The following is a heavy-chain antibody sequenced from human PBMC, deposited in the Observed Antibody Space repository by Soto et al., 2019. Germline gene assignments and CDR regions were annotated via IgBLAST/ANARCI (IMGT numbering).Heavy chain of an antibody. J-gene: IGHJ3*02. D-gene: IGHD6-19*01. CDR2: IYPGDSDT. CDR1: GYSFTSYW. CDR3: AVCGLAVAGNDAFDT. Sequence: GESLKISCKGSGYSFTSYWIGWVRQMPGKGLEWMGIIYPGDSDTRYSPSFQGQVTISADKSISTAYLQWSSLKASDTAMYYCAVCGLAVAGNDAFDTWGQGTMVTVSS. V-gene: IGHV5-51*01.